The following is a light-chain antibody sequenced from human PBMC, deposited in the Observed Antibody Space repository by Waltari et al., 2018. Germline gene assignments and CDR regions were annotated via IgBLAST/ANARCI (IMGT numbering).Light chain of an antibody. Sequence: EIVLTQSPGTLSLSPGERATLSCRASQSVRESLDWYQQKAGQTPRLLIYGASSRATGIPDRFSGSGSGTDFSLTISRLEPEDFAVYYCQHYVRLPATFGQGTRVEI. J-gene: IGKJ1*01. CDR2: GAS. CDR1: QSVRES. V-gene: IGKV3-20*01. CDR3: QHYVRLPAT.